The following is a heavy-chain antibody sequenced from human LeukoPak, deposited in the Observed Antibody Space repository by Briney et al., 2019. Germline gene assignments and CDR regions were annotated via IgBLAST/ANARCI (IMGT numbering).Heavy chain of an antibody. CDR3: AKGSAAARPYYFDY. V-gene: IGHV3-23*01. CDR2: ISGNSAGT. D-gene: IGHD6-6*01. J-gene: IGHJ4*02. CDR1: GFTFSSYV. Sequence: QAGGSLRLSCAASGFTFSSYVMSWVRQAPGTGLEWVSAISGNSAGTYYADSVKGRFTISRDNSKNTLYLQLNSLRAEDTAVYYCAKGSAAARPYYFDYWGQGTLVTVSS.